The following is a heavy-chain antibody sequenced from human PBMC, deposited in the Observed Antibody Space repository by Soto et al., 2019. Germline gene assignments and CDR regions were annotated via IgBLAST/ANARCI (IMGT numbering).Heavy chain of an antibody. CDR2: ISYDGSNK. Sequence: HPGGSLRLSCAASGFTFSSYAMHWVRQAPGKGLEWVAVISYDGSNKYYADSVKGRFTISRDNSKNTLYLQMNSLRAEDTAVYYCARYIVVVTATYAFDIWGQGTMVTVSS. D-gene: IGHD2-21*02. CDR3: ARYIVVVTATYAFDI. J-gene: IGHJ3*02. V-gene: IGHV3-30-3*01. CDR1: GFTFSSYA.